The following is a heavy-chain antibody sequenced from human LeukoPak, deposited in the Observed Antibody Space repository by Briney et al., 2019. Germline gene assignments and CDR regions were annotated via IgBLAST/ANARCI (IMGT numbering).Heavy chain of an antibody. CDR1: GGSFSGYY. D-gene: IGHD3-10*01. CDR2: INHSGST. V-gene: IGHV4-34*01. CDR3: ARGFTMVRRFDP. Sequence: PSETLSLTCAVYGGSFSGYYWSWIRQPPGKGLERIGEINHSGSTNYNPSLKRRVTISVDTSKNQFSLKLSSVTAADTAVYYCARGFTMVRRFDPWGQGTLVTVSS. J-gene: IGHJ5*02.